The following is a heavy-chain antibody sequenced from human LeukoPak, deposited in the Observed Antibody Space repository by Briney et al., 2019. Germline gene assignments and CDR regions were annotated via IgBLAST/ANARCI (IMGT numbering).Heavy chain of an antibody. Sequence: GGSLRLSCAASGFTFSSYAMHWVRQAPGKGLEWAAVISYDGSNKYYADSVKGRFTISRDNSKNTLYLQMNSLRAEDTAVYYCARESNGDYLHYWGQGTLVTVSS. CDR2: ISYDGSNK. CDR1: GFTFSSYA. J-gene: IGHJ4*02. CDR3: ARESNGDYLHY. D-gene: IGHD4-17*01. V-gene: IGHV3-30-3*01.